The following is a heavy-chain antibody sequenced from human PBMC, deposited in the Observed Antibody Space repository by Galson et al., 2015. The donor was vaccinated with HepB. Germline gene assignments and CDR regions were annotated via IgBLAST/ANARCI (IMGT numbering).Heavy chain of an antibody. D-gene: IGHD1-14*01. V-gene: IGHV3-48*04. J-gene: IGHJ3*02. CDR1: GFTFSSYS. CDR2: ISSSSSTI. CDR3: ARENQGGATQGAFDI. Sequence: SLRHSCAASGFTFSSYSMNRVRQAPGKGLEWVSYISSSSSTIYYADSVKGRFTISRDNAKNSLYLQMNSLRAEDTAVYYCARENQGGATQGAFDIWGQGTMVTVSS.